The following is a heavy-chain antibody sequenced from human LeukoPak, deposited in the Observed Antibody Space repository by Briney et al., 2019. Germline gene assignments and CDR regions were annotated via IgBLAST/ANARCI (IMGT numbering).Heavy chain of an antibody. Sequence: SETLSLTCTVSGGSISSYYWSWIRQPPGKGLEWIGYIYYSGSTYYNPSLKSRVTISVDTSKNQFSLKLSSVTAADTAVYYCARVEWWFGELRGYYFDYWGQGTLVTVSS. CDR3: ARVEWWFGELRGYYFDY. CDR2: IYYSGST. D-gene: IGHD3-10*01. V-gene: IGHV4-59*01. J-gene: IGHJ4*02. CDR1: GGSISSYY.